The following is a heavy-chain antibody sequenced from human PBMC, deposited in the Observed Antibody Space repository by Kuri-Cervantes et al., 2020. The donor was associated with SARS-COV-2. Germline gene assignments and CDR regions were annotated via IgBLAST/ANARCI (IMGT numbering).Heavy chain of an antibody. Sequence: ASVKVSCKASGYTFTGYYMHWVRQAPGQGLEWMGWINPNSGGTNYAQKFQGWVTMTRDTSISTAYMELSRLRSDDTAVYYCARSYSSGWYYYYDMDVWGQGTTVTVSS. D-gene: IGHD6-19*01. CDR1: GYTFTGYY. CDR3: ARSYSSGWYYYYDMDV. V-gene: IGHV1-2*04. J-gene: IGHJ6*02. CDR2: INPNSGGT.